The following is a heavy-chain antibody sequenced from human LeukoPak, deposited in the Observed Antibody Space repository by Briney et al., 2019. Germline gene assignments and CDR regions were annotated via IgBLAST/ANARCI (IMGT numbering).Heavy chain of an antibody. J-gene: IGHJ6*03. CDR3: ARDTVASYMDV. V-gene: IGHV4-34*01. Sequence: PSETLSLTCAVYGGSFSGYYWSWIRQPPGKGLEWIGEINHSGSTNYNPSLKSRVTISVDTSKNQFSLKLSSVTAADTAVYYCARDTVASYMDVWGKGTTVTVSS. D-gene: IGHD4-23*01. CDR2: INHSGST. CDR1: GGSFSGYY.